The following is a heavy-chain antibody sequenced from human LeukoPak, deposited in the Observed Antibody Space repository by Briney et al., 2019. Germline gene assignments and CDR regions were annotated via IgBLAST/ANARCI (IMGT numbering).Heavy chain of an antibody. Sequence: GGSLRLSCVTSGFTFSSYAMTWIRQAPGKGLEWVSYISNSGSTVKYADAVKGRFTISRDNAKNSLYLQMNSLRAEDTAVYYCTRDPRVVDYWGQGTLVTVSS. V-gene: IGHV3-11*01. CDR3: TRDPRVVDY. D-gene: IGHD6-6*01. J-gene: IGHJ4*02. CDR2: ISNSGSTV. CDR1: GFTFSSYA.